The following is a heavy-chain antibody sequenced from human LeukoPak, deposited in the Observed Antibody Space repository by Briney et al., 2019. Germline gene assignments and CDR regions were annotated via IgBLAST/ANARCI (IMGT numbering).Heavy chain of an antibody. CDR2: INWNGGRT. D-gene: IGHD1-26*01. CDR1: GFTFSSYS. J-gene: IGHJ4*02. V-gene: IGHV3-20*04. Sequence: GGSLRLSCAASGFTFSSYSMNWVRQAPGKGLEWVSDINWNGGRTGYADSVKGRFTISRDNAKKSLYLQMNSLRAEDTALYYCARGGGGRYLVYWGQGTLVTVSS. CDR3: ARGGGGRYLVY.